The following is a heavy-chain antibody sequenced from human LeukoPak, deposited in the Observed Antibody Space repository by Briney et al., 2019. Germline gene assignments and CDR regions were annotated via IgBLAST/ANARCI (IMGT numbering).Heavy chain of an antibody. Sequence: GGSLRLSCAASGFTFEYYAIHWVRQVPGKGLDWVAGITWNSRSVDFADSVKGRFIISRDNAEKLVYLQMNSLRPQDTAIYYCAKTNDGSGFLNDAFDVWGQGTMVTVSS. V-gene: IGHV3-9*01. J-gene: IGHJ3*01. D-gene: IGHD3-22*01. CDR2: ITWNSRSV. CDR3: AKTNDGSGFLNDAFDV. CDR1: GFTFEYYA.